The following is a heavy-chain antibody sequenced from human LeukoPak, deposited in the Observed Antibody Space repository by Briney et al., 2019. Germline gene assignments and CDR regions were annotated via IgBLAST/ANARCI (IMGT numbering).Heavy chain of an antibody. CDR1: GYTFSNYF. CDR2: INPSAGST. CDR3: VRAYYYDSSGYYPGGDY. Sequence: ASVKISCKASGYTFSNYFLYWVRQAPGQGLEWMGIINPSAGSTSYAQKFQGRVTMTRDTSTSTVYMQLSSLRSEDTAVYYCVRAYYYDSSGYYPGGDYWGQGTLVTVSS. J-gene: IGHJ4*02. V-gene: IGHV1-46*01. D-gene: IGHD3-22*01.